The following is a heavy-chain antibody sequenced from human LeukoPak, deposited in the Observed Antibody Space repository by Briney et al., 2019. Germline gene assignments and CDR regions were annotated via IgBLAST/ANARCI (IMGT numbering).Heavy chain of an antibody. CDR3: ARRAYNWGAFDF. CDR2: ISPSGADT. CDR1: GFTSTNYA. Sequence: GGSLRLSCAASGFTSTNYAMNWVRQAPGKGLEWVSTISPSGADTYYADSVKGRFTISRDISKNTLCLQMNSLRVEDTAVYYCARRAYNWGAFDFWGQGTMITVSS. D-gene: IGHD5-24*01. J-gene: IGHJ3*01. V-gene: IGHV3-23*01.